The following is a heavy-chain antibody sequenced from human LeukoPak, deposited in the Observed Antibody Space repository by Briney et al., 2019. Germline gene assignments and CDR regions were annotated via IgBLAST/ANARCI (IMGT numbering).Heavy chain of an antibody. CDR1: GFTFSSYS. CDR2: ISSSSSYI. D-gene: IGHD2-15*01. CDR3: AREFGVVVAAYHAFDI. V-gene: IGHV3-21*01. Sequence: GGSLRLSCAASGFTFSSYSMNWVRQAPGKGLEWVSSISSSSSYIYYADPVKGRFTISRDNAKNSLYLQMNSLRAEDTAVYYCAREFGVVVAAYHAFDIWGQGTMVTVSS. J-gene: IGHJ3*02.